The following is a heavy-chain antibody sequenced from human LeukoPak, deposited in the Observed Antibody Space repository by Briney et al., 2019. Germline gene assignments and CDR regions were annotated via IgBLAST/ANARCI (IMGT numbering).Heavy chain of an antibody. CDR1: GYTFTSYD. CDR3: ARVMTTVTTGGFYGMDV. J-gene: IGHJ6*02. D-gene: IGHD4-17*01. CDR2: MNPNSGNT. V-gene: IGHV1-8*01. Sequence: ASAKVSCKASGYTFTSYDINWVRQATGQGLEWMGWMNPNSGNTGYAQKFQGRVTMTRNTSISTAYMELSSLRSEDTAVYYCARVMTTVTTGGFYGMDVWGQGTTVTVSS.